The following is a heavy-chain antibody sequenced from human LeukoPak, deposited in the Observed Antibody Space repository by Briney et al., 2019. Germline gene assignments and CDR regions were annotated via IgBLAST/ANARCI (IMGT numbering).Heavy chain of an antibody. CDR3: ARGTNWGFDWFDP. D-gene: IGHD7-27*01. CDR1: RGSISSYY. CDR2: IYYSGST. V-gene: IGHV4-59*08. J-gene: IGHJ5*02. Sequence: PSETLSLTCTVSRGSISSYYWSWIRQPPGKGLEGIGYIYYSGSTNYNPSLQRRVAISLDTSKTQFSLKLSSVTAADTAIYYCARGTNWGFDWFDPWGQGTLVTVSS.